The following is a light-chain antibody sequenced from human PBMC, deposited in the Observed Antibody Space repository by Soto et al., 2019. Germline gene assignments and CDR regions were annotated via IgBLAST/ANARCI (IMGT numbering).Light chain of an antibody. Sequence: DIQMTQSPSTLSSSAGDRVTITCRTSQSISRWLAWYQQKPGQAPKLLIYEASNFESVVPSRFSSSGYGTDFTLTINSLEPDDFATYYCQQYHSYPWTFGQGTTVAIK. CDR2: EAS. CDR1: QSISRW. V-gene: IGKV1-5*03. J-gene: IGKJ1*01. CDR3: QQYHSYPWT.